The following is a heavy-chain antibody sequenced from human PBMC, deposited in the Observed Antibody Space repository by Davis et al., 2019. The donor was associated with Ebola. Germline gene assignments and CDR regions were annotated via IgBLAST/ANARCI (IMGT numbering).Heavy chain of an antibody. CDR1: GFTFRSFD. CDR3: AGKDFGDYAYSDY. V-gene: IGHV3-21*01. J-gene: IGHJ4*02. CDR2: IKSDMSYI. Sequence: GGSLRLSCTASGFTFRSFDMNWVPKPPGGGPEWVAPIKSDMSYIYYAASVRGRFPVPRDNAKNTLFLEMTSLKVEGSAVYFCAGKDFGDYAYSDYWGQGTLVTVSS. D-gene: IGHD4-17*01.